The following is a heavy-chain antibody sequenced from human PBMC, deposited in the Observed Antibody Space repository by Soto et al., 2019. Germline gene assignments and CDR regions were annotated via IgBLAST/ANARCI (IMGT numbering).Heavy chain of an antibody. V-gene: IGHV3-11*06. CDR3: ARDDIVVVTAASGMDV. CDR2: ISSSSSYT. Sequence: QVQLVESGGGLVKPGGSLRLSCAASGFTFSDYYMSWIRQAPGKGLEWVSYISSSSSYTNYADSVKGRFTISRDNHKNSLYLQMNSLRAEDTDVYYCARDDIVVVTAASGMDVWGQGTTVTVSS. J-gene: IGHJ6*02. CDR1: GFTFSDYY. D-gene: IGHD2-2*01.